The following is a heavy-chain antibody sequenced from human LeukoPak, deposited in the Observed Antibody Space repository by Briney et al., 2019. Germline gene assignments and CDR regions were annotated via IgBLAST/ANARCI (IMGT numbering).Heavy chain of an antibody. Sequence: GGSLRLSCAASGFTFSGYAVSWVRQAPGKGLEWVSAISGSGGRTYYADSVRGRFTISRDNSKTTMYLQMNSLSAEDTAVYYCAKGRFTAVAVCAFDIWGPGTMVTVSS. CDR2: ISGSGGRT. J-gene: IGHJ3*02. CDR1: GFTFSGYA. V-gene: IGHV3-23*01. CDR3: AKGRFTAVAVCAFDI. D-gene: IGHD6-19*01.